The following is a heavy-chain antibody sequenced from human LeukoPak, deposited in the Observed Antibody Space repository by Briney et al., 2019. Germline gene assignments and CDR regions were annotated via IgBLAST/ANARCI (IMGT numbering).Heavy chain of an antibody. V-gene: IGHV3-7*01. CDR2: IKQDGSEK. J-gene: IGHJ4*02. D-gene: IGHD1-1*01. Sequence: GGSLRLSCAASGFTFSSYAMSWVRQAPGKGLEWVANIKQDGSEKYYVDSVKGRFTISRDNAKNSLYLQMNSLRAEDTAVYYCARVGTVAYWGQGTLVTVSS. CDR3: ARVGTVAY. CDR1: GFTFSSYA.